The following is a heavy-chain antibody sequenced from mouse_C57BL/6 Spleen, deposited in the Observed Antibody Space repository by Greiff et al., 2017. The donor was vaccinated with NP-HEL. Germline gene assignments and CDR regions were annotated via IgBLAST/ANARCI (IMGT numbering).Heavy chain of an antibody. J-gene: IGHJ3*01. CDR3: ASSRYLPFAY. CDR1: GYTFTDYN. Sequence: VQLKEPGAELVKPGASVKISCKASGYTFTDYNMDWVKQSHGQSLEWIGSINPNNGGTIYNQKFKGKDTLTVDKSSSTAYMELRSLTSEDPAVYYCASSRYLPFAYWGQGTLVTGSA. CDR2: INPNNGGT. V-gene: IGHV1-18*01.